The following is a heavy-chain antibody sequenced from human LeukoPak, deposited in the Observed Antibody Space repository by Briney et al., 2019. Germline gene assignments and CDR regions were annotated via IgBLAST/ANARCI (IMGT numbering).Heavy chain of an antibody. D-gene: IGHD6-19*01. J-gene: IGHJ4*02. V-gene: IGHV3-7*03. CDR3: AKDGGFIAVAGPFDY. CDR1: GFTFSSYW. Sequence: GGSLRLSCAASGFTFSSYWMTWVRQTPGKGLEWVANIKHDGSEDYFVDSVKGRFTISRDNAENSLHLQMNSLRAEDTAVYYCAKDGGFIAVAGPFDYWGQGTLVTVSS. CDR2: IKHDGSED.